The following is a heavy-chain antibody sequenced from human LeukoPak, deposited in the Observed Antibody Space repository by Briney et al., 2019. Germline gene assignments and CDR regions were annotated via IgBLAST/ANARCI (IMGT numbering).Heavy chain of an antibody. V-gene: IGHV2-5*02. CDR1: GFSLSTSGVG. J-gene: IGHJ4*02. CDR3: AHKASSSWYFGYFDY. Sequence: KASGPTLVYPTQTLTLTCTFSGFSLSTSGVGVGWIRQPPGKALEWLALIYWDDDKRYSPSLKSRLTITKDTSKNQVVLTMTNMDPVDTATYYCAHKASSSWYFGYFDYWGQGTLVTVSS. D-gene: IGHD6-13*01. CDR2: IYWDDDK.